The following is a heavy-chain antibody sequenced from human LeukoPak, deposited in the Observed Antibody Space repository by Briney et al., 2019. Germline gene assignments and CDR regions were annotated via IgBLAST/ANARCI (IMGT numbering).Heavy chain of an antibody. CDR2: IIPIFGTA. D-gene: IGHD6-6*01. CDR1: GGTFSSYA. V-gene: IGHV1-69*13. CDR3: AKIAARDTGEGY. Sequence: ASVKVSCKASGGTFSSYAISWVRQAPGQGVEWMGGIIPIFGTANYAQKFQGRVPITADESTSTAYMELSSLRSEDTAIYYCAKIAARDTGEGYWGQGTLVTVSS. J-gene: IGHJ4*02.